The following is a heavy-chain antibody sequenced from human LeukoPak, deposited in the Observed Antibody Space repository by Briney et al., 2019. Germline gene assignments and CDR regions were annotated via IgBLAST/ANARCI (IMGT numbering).Heavy chain of an antibody. Sequence: GGSLRLSCAASGFTFGNYGMHWVRQAPGKGLEWVAFIRYDGSDKYYADSVKGRFTISRDSSKNTLYLQMNSLRPEDTAVSFCSGSYSYWGQGTLVTVSS. V-gene: IGHV3-30*02. D-gene: IGHD1-26*01. CDR1: GFTFGNYG. CDR3: SGSYSY. CDR2: IRYDGSDK. J-gene: IGHJ4*02.